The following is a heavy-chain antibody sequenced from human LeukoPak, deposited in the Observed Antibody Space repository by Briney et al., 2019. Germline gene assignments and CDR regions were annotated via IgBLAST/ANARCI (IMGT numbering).Heavy chain of an antibody. D-gene: IGHD6-19*01. V-gene: IGHV3-64*01. Sequence: GGSLRLSCAVSGFTFSDYAMHWVRQAPGKELEYVSAISSNGGSIHYANSVKRRFTISRDNSKYTLYLQMDSLRAEDMAVYYCARDTCGCGSGWHLYWYFDLWGRGTLVTVSS. CDR2: ISSNGGSI. J-gene: IGHJ2*01. CDR1: GFTFSDYA. CDR3: ARDTCGCGSGWHLYWYFDL.